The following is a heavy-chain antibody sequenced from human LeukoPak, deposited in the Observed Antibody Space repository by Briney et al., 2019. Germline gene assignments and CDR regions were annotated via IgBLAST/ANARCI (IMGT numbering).Heavy chain of an antibody. V-gene: IGHV3-7*03. CDR1: GFTFSTYW. D-gene: IGHD6-19*01. CDR3: ARSEAVVGTGDY. CDR2: IKQDGSEK. Sequence: GGSLRLSCAASGFTFSTYWMSWVRQAPGKGLEWVANIKQDGSEKYYVDSVKGRFTISRDNSKNSLYLQMNSLRGEDAAVYYCARSEAVVGTGDYWGQGTLVTVSS. J-gene: IGHJ4*02.